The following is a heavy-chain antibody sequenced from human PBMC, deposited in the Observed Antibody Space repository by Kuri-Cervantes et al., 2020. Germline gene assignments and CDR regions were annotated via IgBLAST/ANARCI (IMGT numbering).Heavy chain of an antibody. CDR1: GFIFSDYT. D-gene: IGHD4-11*01. CDR2: ISSSSSTI. Sequence: GESLKISCAASGFIFSDYTMNWVRQAPGKGLEWISYISSSSSTIYYADSVKGRFTISRDNAKNSLYLQMNSLRDEDTAVYYCARDLEGYSNYVPSHFDYWGQGTLVTVSS. J-gene: IGHJ4*02. V-gene: IGHV3-48*02. CDR3: ARDLEGYSNYVPSHFDY.